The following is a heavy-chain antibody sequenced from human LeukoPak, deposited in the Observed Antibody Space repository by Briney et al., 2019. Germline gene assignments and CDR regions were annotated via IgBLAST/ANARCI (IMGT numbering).Heavy chain of an antibody. CDR3: ARDGYYDSSGYYPH. CDR2: IIPILGIA. V-gene: IGHV1-69*04. D-gene: IGHD3-22*01. J-gene: IGHJ4*02. CDR1: GGTFSSYA. Sequence: SVKVSCKASGGTFSSYAISWVRQAPGQGLEWMGRIIPILGIANYAQKFQGRVTITADKSTSTAYMELSSLRSEDTAVYYCARDGYYDSSGYYPHWGQGTLVTLSS.